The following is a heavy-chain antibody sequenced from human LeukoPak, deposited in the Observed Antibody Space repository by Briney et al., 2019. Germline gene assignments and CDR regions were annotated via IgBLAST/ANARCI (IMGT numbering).Heavy chain of an antibody. CDR3: SRSLDY. Sequence: QPGGSLRLSCAASGFPFGGYWMDWVRQAPGKGMEWVANINQDGSTQYYAASVKGRFTISRDNAKSSLYLQMNILRAEDTAVYYCSRSLDYLGQGALVTVSS. CDR1: GFPFGGYW. J-gene: IGHJ4*02. CDR2: INQDGSTQ. V-gene: IGHV3-7*01.